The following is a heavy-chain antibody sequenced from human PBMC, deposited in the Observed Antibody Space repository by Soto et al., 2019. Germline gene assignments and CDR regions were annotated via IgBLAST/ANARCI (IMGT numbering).Heavy chain of an antibody. CDR2: ISGYNGDT. J-gene: IGHJ6*02. CDR1: GYTFTTYG. Sequence: QVQLVQSGAEVKKPGASVKVSCKASGYTFTTYGISWVRQAPGQGLEWMGWISGYNGDTNYAQSLQARATMTTDTSTSTAYMELRSLRSDDTAVYYCARYGSGRLGMDVWGQGTTVTVSS. CDR3: ARYGSGRLGMDV. D-gene: IGHD3-10*01. V-gene: IGHV1-18*01.